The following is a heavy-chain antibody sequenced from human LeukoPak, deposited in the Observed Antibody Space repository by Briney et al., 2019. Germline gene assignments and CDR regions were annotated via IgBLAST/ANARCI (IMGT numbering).Heavy chain of an antibody. V-gene: IGHV3-23*01. CDR2: IRGSGEST. J-gene: IGHJ4*02. D-gene: IGHD3-10*01. CDR1: GFTFSIYA. Sequence: PGGSLRLSCAASGFTFSIYAMSWVRQAPGKGLEWVSAIRGSGESTYYADSVKGRFTISRDNSKNTLYLQMNSLRAEDTAVYYCARGWEDYYGSGSYFPFDYWGQGTLVTVSS. CDR3: ARGWEDYYGSGSYFPFDY.